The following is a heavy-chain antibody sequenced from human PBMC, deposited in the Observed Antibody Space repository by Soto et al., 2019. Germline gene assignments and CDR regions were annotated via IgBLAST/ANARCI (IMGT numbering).Heavy chain of an antibody. CDR1: GFTFDDYG. V-gene: IGHV3-20*04. Sequence: PGGSLRLSCAASGFTFDDYGMSWVGHGPGKGLEWVSGINWNGGSTDYADSVKGRFTISRDNAKNSLYLQMNSLRAEDTALYYCGKKQRREPWKDRFECWGLGTLVTVSS. D-gene: IGHD1-1*01. J-gene: IGHJ4*02. CDR2: INWNGGST. CDR3: GKKQRREPWKDRFEC.